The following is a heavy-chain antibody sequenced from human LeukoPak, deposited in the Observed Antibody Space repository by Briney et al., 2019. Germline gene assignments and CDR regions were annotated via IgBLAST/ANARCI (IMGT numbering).Heavy chain of an antibody. J-gene: IGHJ6*03. CDR2: INPNSGGT. V-gene: IGHV1-2*02. CDR3: ARAASSGSYYLYYYYYMDV. CDR1: GYTFTGYY. D-gene: IGHD1-26*01. Sequence: ASVKVSCKASGYTFTGYYMHWVRQAPGQGLEWMGWINPNSGGTNYAQTFQGRVTMTRDTSISTAYMELSRLRSDDTAVYYCARAASSGSYYLYYYYYMDVWGKGTTVTVSS.